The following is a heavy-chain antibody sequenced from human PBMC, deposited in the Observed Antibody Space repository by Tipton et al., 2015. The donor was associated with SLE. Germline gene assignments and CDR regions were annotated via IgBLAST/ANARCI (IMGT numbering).Heavy chain of an antibody. CDR1: GGSISSGDYY. D-gene: IGHD6-13*01. CDR3: ARGRSSSWYYFDY. CDR2: IYYSGST. J-gene: IGHJ4*02. Sequence: TLSLTCTVSGGSISSGDYYWSWIRQPPGKGLEWIGSIYYSGSTYYNPSLKSRVTISVDTSKNQFSLKLSSVTAADTAVYYCARGRSSSWYYFDYWGQGTLVTVSS. V-gene: IGHV4-39*07.